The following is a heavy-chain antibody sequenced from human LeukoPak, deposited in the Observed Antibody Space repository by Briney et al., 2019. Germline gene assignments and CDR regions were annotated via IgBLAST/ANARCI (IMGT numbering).Heavy chain of an antibody. V-gene: IGHV3-30-3*01. J-gene: IGHJ4*02. CDR3: ARVQRVNFPLKYYFDY. CDR2: ISYDGSNK. Sequence: GGSLRLSCAASGFTFSSYAMHWVRQAPGKGLEWVAVISYDGSNKYYADSVKGRFTISRDNSKNTLYLQMNSPRAEDTAVYYCARVQRVNFPLKYYFDYWGQGTLVTVSS. CDR1: GFTFSSYA. D-gene: IGHD3-10*01.